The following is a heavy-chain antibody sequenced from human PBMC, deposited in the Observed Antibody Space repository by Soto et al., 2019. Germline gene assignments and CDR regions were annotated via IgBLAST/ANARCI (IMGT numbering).Heavy chain of an antibody. CDR2: INGDGSTT. J-gene: IGHJ4*02. V-gene: IGHV3-74*01. CDR1: GFTLSSYW. Sequence: EVQLVESGGGIVQPMVSVRLSCAASGFTLSSYWIHWARQAPGKGLVWVSRINGDGSTTNYAYFLNVRFTIYRDNAKTTVFLQMNSLRAEDTAVYDCARGRSGSYSSDYWGQGTLVTVSS. CDR3: ARGRSGSYSSDY. D-gene: IGHD3-10*01.